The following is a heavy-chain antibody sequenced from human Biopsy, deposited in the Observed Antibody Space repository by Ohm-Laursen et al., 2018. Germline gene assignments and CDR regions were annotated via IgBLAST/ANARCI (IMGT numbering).Heavy chain of an antibody. CDR3: DRAGRYCSGGGCYSWFDS. J-gene: IGHJ5*01. Sequence: SLRLSCAASGFSFSDNYMDWVRQAPGKGLEWVGRIRDKANSYTTEYAASVKGRFTISRDDSKNSLYLQMNSLKTEDTALYYCDRAGRYCSGGGCYSWFDSWGQGTLVTVS. D-gene: IGHD2-15*01. V-gene: IGHV3-72*01. CDR1: GFSFSDNY. CDR2: IRDKANSYTT.